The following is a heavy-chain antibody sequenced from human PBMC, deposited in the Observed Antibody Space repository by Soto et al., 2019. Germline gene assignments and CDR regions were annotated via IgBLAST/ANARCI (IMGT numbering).Heavy chain of an antibody. Sequence: GSLRLSCAASGFTVSSNYMSWVRQAPGKGLEWVSVIYSGGSTYYADSVKGRFTISRDNSKNTLYLQMNSLRAEDTAVYYCARLSGLQRTGGRIGDYWGQGTLVTVS. CDR2: IYSGGST. D-gene: IGHD6-25*01. CDR3: ARLSGLQRTGGRIGDY. V-gene: IGHV3-53*01. J-gene: IGHJ4*02. CDR1: GFTVSSNY.